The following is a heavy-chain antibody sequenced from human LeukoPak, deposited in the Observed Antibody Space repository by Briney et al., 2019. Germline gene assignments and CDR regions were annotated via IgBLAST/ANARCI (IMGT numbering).Heavy chain of an antibody. CDR3: AREKSVAGSEGNRFDP. V-gene: IGHV1-2*02. D-gene: IGHD6-19*01. Sequence: ASVKVSCKASGYTFTGYYMHWVRQAPGQGLEWMGWINPNSGGTNYAQKFQGRVTMTRDTSISTAYMELSRLRSDDTAVYYCAREKSVAGSEGNRFDPWGQGTLVTVSS. J-gene: IGHJ5*02. CDR1: GYTFTGYY. CDR2: INPNSGGT.